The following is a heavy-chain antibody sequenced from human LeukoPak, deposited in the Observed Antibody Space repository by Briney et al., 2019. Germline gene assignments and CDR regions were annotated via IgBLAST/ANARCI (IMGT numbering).Heavy chain of an antibody. Sequence: GGSLRLSRAASGFTFSSYGMHWVRQAPGKGLEWVAFIRNDGSDKYHADSVKGRFTISRDNSKNTLYPQMNSLRTEDTAVYYCANEWLHVSGSYKANNWGQGTLVTVSS. V-gene: IGHV3-30*02. CDR3: ANEWLHVSGSYKANN. CDR1: GFTFSSYG. CDR2: IRNDGSDK. J-gene: IGHJ4*02. D-gene: IGHD3-10*01.